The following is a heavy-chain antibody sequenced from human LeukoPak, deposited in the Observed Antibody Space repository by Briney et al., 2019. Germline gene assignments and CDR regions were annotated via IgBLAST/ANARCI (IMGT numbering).Heavy chain of an antibody. CDR1: GFPFNRFA. CDR2: ISGGGDA. V-gene: IGHV3-23*01. Sequence: GGSLTLSCTASGFPFNRFAMSWVRQAPGQGLAWVSAISGGGDAHYSDSVKGRFTISRDNSKNTLFLHMNNLTADDTALYYCAKEGITGADSWGQGTLVSVSS. CDR3: AKEGITGADS. J-gene: IGHJ4*02.